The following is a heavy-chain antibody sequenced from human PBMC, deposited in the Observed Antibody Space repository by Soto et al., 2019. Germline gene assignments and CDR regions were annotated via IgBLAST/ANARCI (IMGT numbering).Heavy chain of an antibody. CDR3: ARGLHYDSAPPLYYYYMVV. Sequence: ASETLSLTCAVYGGSFSGYYWSWIRQPPGKGLEWIGEINHSGSTNYNPSLKSRVTISVDTSKNQFSLKLSSVAAADTAVYYCARGLHYDSAPPLYYYYMVVWGKGTTVTVSS. D-gene: IGHD5-12*01. CDR1: GGSFSGYY. CDR2: INHSGST. J-gene: IGHJ6*03. V-gene: IGHV4-34*01.